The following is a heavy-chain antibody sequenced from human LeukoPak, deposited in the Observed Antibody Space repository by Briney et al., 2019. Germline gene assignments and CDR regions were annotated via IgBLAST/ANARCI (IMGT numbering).Heavy chain of an antibody. Sequence: ASVKVSCKASGYTFTSYYLHWVRQAPGQGLEWMGWINPNSGDTNYAQKFQGRVTMTRDTSISTAYMELSRLRSDDTAVYYCAREVAVAGNLVYWGQGTLVTVSS. CDR1: GYTFTSYY. J-gene: IGHJ4*02. D-gene: IGHD6-19*01. CDR3: AREVAVAGNLVY. V-gene: IGHV1-2*02. CDR2: INPNSGDT.